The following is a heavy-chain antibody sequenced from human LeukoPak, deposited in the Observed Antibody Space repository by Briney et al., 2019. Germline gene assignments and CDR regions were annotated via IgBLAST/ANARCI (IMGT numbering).Heavy chain of an antibody. CDR2: ISYSGNT. V-gene: IGHV4-59*06. D-gene: IGHD2-15*01. CDR3: ARRVVVAGYFDY. Sequence: SEALSLTCTVSGGSISSYYWSWIRQLPGKGLEWVGYISYSGNTYYNPSLKSRVTISRDASKNQFSLNLSSVTAADTAVYYCARRVVVAGYFDYWGRGTLVTVSS. J-gene: IGHJ4*02. CDR1: GGSISSYY.